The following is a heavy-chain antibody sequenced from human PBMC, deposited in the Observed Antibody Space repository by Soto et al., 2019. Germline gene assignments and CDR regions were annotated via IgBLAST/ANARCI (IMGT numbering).Heavy chain of an antibody. Sequence: QVPLVQSGAEVKKPGSSVKVSCKASGGTFSSYTISWVRQAPGQGLEWMGRIIPILGIANYAQKFQGRGTITADKSTSKAYMELSSLRSEDTAVYYCASLEGQWTECWGQGTLVTVSS. V-gene: IGHV1-69*02. CDR1: GGTFSSYT. D-gene: IGHD6-19*01. CDR3: ASLEGQWTEC. CDR2: IIPILGIA. J-gene: IGHJ4*02.